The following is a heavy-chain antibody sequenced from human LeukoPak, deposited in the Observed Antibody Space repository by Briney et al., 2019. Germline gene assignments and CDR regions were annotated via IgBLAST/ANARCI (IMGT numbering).Heavy chain of an antibody. J-gene: IGHJ4*02. CDR2: INSDGNST. CDR3: ARHSSSLSFDY. V-gene: IGHV3-74*01. D-gene: IGHD6-13*01. CDR1: GFTFSSYW. Sequence: GGSLRLSCAASGFTFSSYWMHWVRQAPGKGLVWVSRINSDGNSTSYADSVKGRFTISRDNAKNTLYLQMNSLRAEDTAVYYCARHSSSLSFDYWGQGTLVTVSS.